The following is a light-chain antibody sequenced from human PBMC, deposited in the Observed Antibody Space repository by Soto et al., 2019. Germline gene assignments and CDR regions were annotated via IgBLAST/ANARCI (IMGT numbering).Light chain of an antibody. CDR1: NIGSKS. V-gene: IGLV3-21*04. CDR3: QVWDSSSDHPVV. J-gene: IGLJ2*01. CDR2: HDS. Sequence: SYELTQPPSVAVAPGKTSRITCGGNNIGSKSVHWYQQKPGQAPVLVIYHDSDRPSGIPERVSGSNSGNTATLTSSRVEAGDEADYYCQVWDSSSDHPVVFGGGTKLTVL.